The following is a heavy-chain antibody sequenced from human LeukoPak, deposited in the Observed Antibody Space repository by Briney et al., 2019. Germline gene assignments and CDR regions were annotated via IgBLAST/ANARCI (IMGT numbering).Heavy chain of an antibody. J-gene: IGHJ5*02. CDR2: INSDGSST. Sequence: GGSLRLSCAASGFTFSNYWMHWDRQAPGRGLVWVSCINSDGSSTSYADSVKGRFTISRDNAKNTLYLQVNSLRDEDTAVYYCARAQVVAGTGGFDPWGQGTLVTVSS. CDR3: ARAQVVAGTGGFDP. V-gene: IGHV3-74*01. D-gene: IGHD6-19*01. CDR1: GFTFSNYW.